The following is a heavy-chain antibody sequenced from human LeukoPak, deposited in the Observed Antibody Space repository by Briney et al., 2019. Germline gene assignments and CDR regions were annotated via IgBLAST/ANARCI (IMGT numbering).Heavy chain of an antibody. V-gene: IGHV3-30*02. J-gene: IGHJ4*02. CDR2: IRYDGSNK. D-gene: IGHD6-13*01. CDR3: AKDQWQQLVGKIDY. CDR1: GFTFSGYG. Sequence: GGSLRLSCAASGFTFSGYGMHWVRQAPGKGLEWVAFIRYDGSNKYYADSVKGRFTISRDNSKNTLYLQMNSLRAEDTAVYYCAKDQWQQLVGKIDYWGQGTLVTVSS.